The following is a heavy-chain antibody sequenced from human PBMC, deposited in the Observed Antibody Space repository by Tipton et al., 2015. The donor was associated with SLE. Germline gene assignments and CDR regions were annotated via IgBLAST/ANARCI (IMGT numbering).Heavy chain of an antibody. CDR1: GGSISSHY. J-gene: IGHJ3*02. CDR3: ARGPSAFDI. CDR2: IYTSGST. Sequence: TLSLTCTVSGGSISSHYWSWIRQPPGKGLEWIGYIYTSGSTNYNPSLKSRVTISVDTSKNQFSLKLSSVTAADTAVYYCARGPSAFDIWGHGTMVTVSS. V-gene: IGHV4-4*09.